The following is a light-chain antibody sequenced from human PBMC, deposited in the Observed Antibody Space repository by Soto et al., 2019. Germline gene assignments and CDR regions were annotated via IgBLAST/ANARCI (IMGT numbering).Light chain of an antibody. CDR3: QQYDTSLTT. J-gene: IGKJ1*01. CDR2: GAS. Sequence: PGERATLSCRASQNFSSSYLAWYQQKPGQAPRFLIYGASSRATGIPDRFSGSGSGTDFTLTISRLEPEDFAVYYCQQYDTSLTTFGQGTKVDIK. V-gene: IGKV3-20*01. CDR1: QNFSSSY.